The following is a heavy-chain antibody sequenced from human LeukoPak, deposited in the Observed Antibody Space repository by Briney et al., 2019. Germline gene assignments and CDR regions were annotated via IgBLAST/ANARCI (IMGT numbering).Heavy chain of an antibody. CDR2: ISRTSIYM. J-gene: IGHJ4*02. Sequence: GSLRLSCAASGFAFSNYNMNWVRQAPGEGLEWVSSISRTSIYMYYADSVKGRFTISRDNAKKSLYLQMNSLRAEDTAVYYCARGRYDSSGYYSIFDYWGQGTLVTVSS. V-gene: IGHV3-21*01. CDR3: ARGRYDSSGYYSIFDY. CDR1: GFAFSNYN. D-gene: IGHD3-22*01.